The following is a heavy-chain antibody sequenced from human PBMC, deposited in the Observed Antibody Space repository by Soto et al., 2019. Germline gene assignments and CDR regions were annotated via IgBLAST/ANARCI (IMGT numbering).Heavy chain of an antibody. J-gene: IGHJ6*02. V-gene: IGHV3-74*03. CDR2: TNTDGTAT. Sequence: GGSLRLSCAASGFTFSAYWMHWVRQAPGKGLVWVSRTNTDGTATTYADSVEGRFTISRDNAKNMLYLQMNSLRAEDTAVYYCTRGHYYGMDVWGQGTTVTVYS. CDR1: GFTFSAYW. CDR3: TRGHYYGMDV.